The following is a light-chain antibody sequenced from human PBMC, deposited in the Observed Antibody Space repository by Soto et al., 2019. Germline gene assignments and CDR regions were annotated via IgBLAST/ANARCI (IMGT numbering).Light chain of an antibody. CDR3: SSYTSSATGV. V-gene: IGLV2-14*01. CDR2: EVS. J-gene: IGLJ3*02. CDR1: SSDVDVGGYNY. Sequence: QSALTQPASVSGSPGQSITISCTGTSSDVDVGGYNYVSWYQQHPGKAPKLMIYEVSNRPSGVSNRFSGSKSGNTASLTISGLQADDEADYYCSSYTSSATGVFCGGTKRTVL.